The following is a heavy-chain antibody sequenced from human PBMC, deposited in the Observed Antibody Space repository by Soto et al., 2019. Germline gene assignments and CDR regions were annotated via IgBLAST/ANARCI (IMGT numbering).Heavy chain of an antibody. J-gene: IGHJ3*01. CDR3: ATSRRSSGDAFDF. Sequence: SGPTLVNLTQTLTLTCTFSGFSLTTRAVGVGSIRQPPGKALEWLALISCNDDGRYSSSLRSILTITKDTPKTQVVLTMTNVDAVDTATYCCATSRRSSGDAFDFWGQGTMVTVSS. V-gene: IGHV2-5*01. CDR1: GFSLTTRAVG. CDR2: ISCNDDG. D-gene: IGHD6-6*01.